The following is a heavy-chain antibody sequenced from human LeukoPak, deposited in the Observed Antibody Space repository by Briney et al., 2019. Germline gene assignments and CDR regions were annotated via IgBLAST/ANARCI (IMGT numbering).Heavy chain of an antibody. V-gene: IGHV3-30*03. CDR3: ARGGSGWSPNYYYYYMDV. CDR1: GFTFSSYG. D-gene: IGHD6-19*01. CDR2: ISYDGSNK. J-gene: IGHJ6*03. Sequence: GGSLRLSCAASGFTFSSYGMHWVRQAPGKGLEWVAVISYDGSNKYYADSVKGRFTISRDSSKNTLYLQMNSLRAEDTAVYYCARGGSGWSPNYYYYYMDVWGKGTTVTVSS.